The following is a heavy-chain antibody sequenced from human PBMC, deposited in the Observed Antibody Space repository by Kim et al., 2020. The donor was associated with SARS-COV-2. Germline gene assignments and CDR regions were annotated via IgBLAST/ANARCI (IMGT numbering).Heavy chain of an antibody. CDR2: IYHSGST. D-gene: IGHD6-19*01. V-gene: IGHV4-38-2*02. CDR1: GYSISSGYY. CDR3: ARGSRGSDAFDI. Sequence: SETLSLTCTVSGYSISSGYYWGWIRQPPGKGLEWIGSIYHSGSTYYNPSLKSRVTISVDTSKNQFSLKLSSVTAADTAVYYCARGSRGSDAFDIWGQGT. J-gene: IGHJ3*02.